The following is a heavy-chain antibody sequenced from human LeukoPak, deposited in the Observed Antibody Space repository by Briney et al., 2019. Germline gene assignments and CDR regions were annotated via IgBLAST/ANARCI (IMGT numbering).Heavy chain of an antibody. V-gene: IGHV1-18*01. CDR2: ISAYNGNT. CDR1: GYTFTSYG. D-gene: IGHD4-17*01. Sequence: ASVKLSCMASGYTFTSYGISWVRQAPGQGLEWMGWISAYNGNTNYAQKLQGRVTMTTDTSTSTAYMELRSLRSDDTAVYYCARDPIHADYGDYECYFDYWGQGTLVTVSS. CDR3: ARDPIHADYGDYECYFDY. J-gene: IGHJ4*02.